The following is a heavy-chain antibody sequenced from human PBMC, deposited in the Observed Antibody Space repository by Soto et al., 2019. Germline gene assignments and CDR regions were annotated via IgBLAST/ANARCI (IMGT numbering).Heavy chain of an antibody. CDR1: GASISGYY. Sequence: SETLSLTCTVSGASISGYYWSWIRKSAGKGLEWIGRIYATGTTDYNPSLKSRVMMSVDTSKKQFSLKLRSVTAADTAVYYCVRDGTKTLRDWFDPWGQGISVTVST. D-gene: IGHD1-1*01. V-gene: IGHV4-4*07. J-gene: IGHJ5*02. CDR3: VRDGTKTLRDWFDP. CDR2: IYATGTT.